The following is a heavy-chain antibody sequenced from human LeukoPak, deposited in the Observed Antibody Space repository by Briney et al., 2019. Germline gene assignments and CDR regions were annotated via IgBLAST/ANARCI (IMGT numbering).Heavy chain of an antibody. J-gene: IGHJ4*02. D-gene: IGHD5-12*01. CDR2: IIPIFGIA. CDR1: GGTFSSYA. Sequence: SVKVSCKASGGTFSSYAISWVRQAPGQGLEWMGGIIPIFGIANYAQKFQGRVTITTDESTSTAYMELSSLRSEDTAVYYCARTQSGYDLFDYWGQGTLVTVSS. CDR3: ARTQSGYDLFDY. V-gene: IGHV1-69*05.